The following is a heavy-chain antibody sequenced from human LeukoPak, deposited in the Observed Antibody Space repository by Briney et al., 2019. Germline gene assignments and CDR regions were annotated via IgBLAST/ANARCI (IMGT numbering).Heavy chain of an antibody. V-gene: IGHV3-23*01. Sequence: PGGSLRLSCAASGLTFSSYAMTWVRQAPGKGLEWISTINPSGRGTYYADSVKGHFTISRDNSKTTLYLQMNSLRAEDTAVYYCAKDGLPTVTYYYYYGMDVWGKGTTVTVSS. J-gene: IGHJ6*04. CDR1: GLTFSSYA. D-gene: IGHD4-17*01. CDR2: INPSGRGT. CDR3: AKDGLPTVTYYYYYGMDV.